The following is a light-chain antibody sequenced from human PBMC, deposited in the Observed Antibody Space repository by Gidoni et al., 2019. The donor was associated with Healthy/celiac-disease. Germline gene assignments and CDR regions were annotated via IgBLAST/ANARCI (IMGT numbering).Light chain of an antibody. CDR3: QQLNSYPRDT. V-gene: IGKV1-9*01. CDR1: QGISSY. CDR2: AAS. J-gene: IGKJ2*01. Sequence: DIQLTQSPSFLSASVGDRVTITCRASQGISSYLAWYQQKPGKAPKLRIYAASTLQSGVPSRFSGSGSGTEFTLTISSLQPEDFATYYCQQLNSYPRDTFGQGTKLEIK.